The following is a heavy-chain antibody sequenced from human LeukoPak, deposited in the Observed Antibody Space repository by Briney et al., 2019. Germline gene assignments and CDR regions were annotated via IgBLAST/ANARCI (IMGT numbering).Heavy chain of an antibody. CDR2: IYYCSST. J-gene: IGHJ4*02. CDR3: AGNRYYYDSSGYYYEFDF. V-gene: IGHV4-39*01. D-gene: IGHD3-22*01. Sequence: SVTLSLTCTVYGGSISSSSYCWFWIRQATGKGLVWIGRIYYCSSTYYDSPLRSRLTISVDTSKNQFSLKLSSVNAADTAVYYGAGNRYYYDSSGYYYEFDFWGQGTLVTVSS. CDR1: GGSISSSSYC.